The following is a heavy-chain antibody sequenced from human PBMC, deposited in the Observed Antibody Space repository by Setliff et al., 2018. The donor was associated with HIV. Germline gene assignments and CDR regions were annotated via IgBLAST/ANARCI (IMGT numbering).Heavy chain of an antibody. CDR1: GFTFSSYA. D-gene: IGHD5-18*01. V-gene: IGHV3-23*01. CDR2: ISGSGGTT. Sequence: ESLKISCAASGFTFSSYAMSWVRQAPGKGLEWVSVISGSGGTTYYADSVKGRFTISRDNSKNTVFLQVNSLRGEDTAVYYCAALKGYSYGRGCFDPWGQGTLVTVSS. J-gene: IGHJ5*02. CDR3: AALKGYSYGRGCFDP.